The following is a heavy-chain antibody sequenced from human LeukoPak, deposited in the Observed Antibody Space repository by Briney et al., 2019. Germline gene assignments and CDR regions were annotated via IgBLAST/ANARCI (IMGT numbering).Heavy chain of an antibody. D-gene: IGHD6-13*01. Sequence: QAGGSLRLSWAAAGFTFSSYWMSWVRQAPGKGLEWVANIRQDGSEKYYVDSVKGRFTISRDNAKNSLYLQMNSLRAEDTAVYYCARVGDSSSWFYYFDYWGQGTLVTVSS. CDR3: ARVGDSSSWFYYFDY. CDR2: IRQDGSEK. V-gene: IGHV3-7*01. J-gene: IGHJ4*02. CDR1: GFTFSSYW.